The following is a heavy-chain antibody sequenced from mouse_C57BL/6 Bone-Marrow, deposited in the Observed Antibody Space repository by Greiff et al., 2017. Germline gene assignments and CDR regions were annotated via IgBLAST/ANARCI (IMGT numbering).Heavy chain of an antibody. D-gene: IGHD2-12*01. Sequence: VQLQQSGAELVMPGASVKLSCKASGYTFTSYWMHWVKQRPGQGLEWIGEIDPSDSNTNYNQKFKGKSTLTVNKSSSTAYMQHSSLTSEASAVYYCARSNYNAMDYWGQGTSVTVSS. J-gene: IGHJ4*01. CDR2: IDPSDSNT. V-gene: IGHV1-69*01. CDR1: GYTFTSYW. CDR3: ARSNYNAMDY.